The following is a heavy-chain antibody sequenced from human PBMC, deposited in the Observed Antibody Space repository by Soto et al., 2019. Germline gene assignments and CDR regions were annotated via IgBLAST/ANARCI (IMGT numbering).Heavy chain of an antibody. CDR3: SKARRRLMTSRKDF. V-gene: IGHV3-48*02. D-gene: IGHD4-17*01. CDR2: ISSSSSTI. Sequence: GGSLRLSCAASGFTFSSYSMNGVRQAPGKGLEWISYISSSSSTIYYADSVKGRFTISRDNAKNSLYLQMNSLRDEDTAVYYCSKARRRLMTSRKDFWGQGTMVTVSS. CDR1: GFTFSSYS. J-gene: IGHJ6*02.